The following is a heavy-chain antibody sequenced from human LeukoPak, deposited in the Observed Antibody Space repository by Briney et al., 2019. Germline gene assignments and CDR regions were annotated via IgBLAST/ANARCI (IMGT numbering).Heavy chain of an antibody. V-gene: IGHV3-7*03. J-gene: IGHJ4*02. CDR3: AREFVVEPKSSFDH. D-gene: IGHD2-21*01. CDR2: INQVGDSL. Sequence: GGSLRLSCAASRFTLGDFWMSWVRQAPGKGLEWVANINQVGDSLSYVTSVRGRFTISRDNAKNALFLQMSSLRAEDTAIYYCAREFVVEPKSSFDHWGQGTLVTVSS. CDR1: RFTLGDFW.